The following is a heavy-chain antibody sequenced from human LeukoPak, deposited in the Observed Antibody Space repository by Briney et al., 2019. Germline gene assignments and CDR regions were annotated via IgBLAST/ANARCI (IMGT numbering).Heavy chain of an antibody. CDR1: GFTFSTYW. CDR3: TRDGMQHGKDY. Sequence: GGSLRLSCAASGFTFSTYWMSWVRQAPGKGLEWVANIKQDGSDKYYVDSVKGRFTISRDNAKNSLYLKMDSLRAEDTAVYYCTRDGMQHGKDYWGQGTLVTVSS. D-gene: IGHD6-13*01. J-gene: IGHJ4*02. CDR2: IKQDGSDK. V-gene: IGHV3-7*01.